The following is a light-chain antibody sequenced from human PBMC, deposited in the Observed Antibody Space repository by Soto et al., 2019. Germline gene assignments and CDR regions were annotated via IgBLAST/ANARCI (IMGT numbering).Light chain of an antibody. V-gene: IGKV1-9*01. Sequence: DIQLTQSPSFLSASVGDTVTITCRASQGMSTYLAWYQQKPGKVPKLLIRSASTLQSGVPPRFSGGGSGTEFTLTSSTRHPDDSGIYYCQQLNGYQLAFGGGTNVEIK. CDR1: QGMSTY. CDR3: QQLNGYQLA. J-gene: IGKJ4*01. CDR2: SAS.